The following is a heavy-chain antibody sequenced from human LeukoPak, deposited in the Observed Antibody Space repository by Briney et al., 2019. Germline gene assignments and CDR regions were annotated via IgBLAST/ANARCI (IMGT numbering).Heavy chain of an antibody. D-gene: IGHD3-3*01. J-gene: IGHJ6*03. CDR1: GYTFTSYY. Sequence: ASVKVSCKASGYTFTSYYMHWVRQAPGQGLEWMGIINPSGGSTSYAQKFQGRVTMTRDTSTSTVYMELSSLRSEDTAVYYCARDGGSGYWPVPYYYYMDVWGKGTTVTVSS. V-gene: IGHV1-46*01. CDR2: INPSGGST. CDR3: ARDGGSGYWPVPYYYYMDV.